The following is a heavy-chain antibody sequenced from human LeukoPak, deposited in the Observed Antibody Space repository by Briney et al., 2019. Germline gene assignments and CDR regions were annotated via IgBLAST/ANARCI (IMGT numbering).Heavy chain of an antibody. CDR2: IYYSGST. V-gene: IGHV4-59*01. D-gene: IGHD6-19*01. Sequence: SETLSLTCTVSGGSISSYYWSWIRQPPGKGLEWIGYIYYSGSTNYNPSLKSRVTISVDTSKNQFSLKLSSVTAADTAVYYCARDLNSGWFGALRAFDIWGQGTMVTVSS. CDR3: ARDLNSGWFGALRAFDI. CDR1: GGSISSYY. J-gene: IGHJ3*02.